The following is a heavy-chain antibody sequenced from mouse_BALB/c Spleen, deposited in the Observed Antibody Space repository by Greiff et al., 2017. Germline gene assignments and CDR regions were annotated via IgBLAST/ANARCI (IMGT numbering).Heavy chain of an antibody. J-gene: IGHJ2*01. V-gene: IGHV1-69*01. D-gene: IGHD2-14*01. CDR1: GYTFTDYW. CDR3: ARRGRYDGYFDY. CDR2: IDTSDSYT. Sequence: QVQLQQPGAELVMPGASVKMSCKASGYTFTDYWMHWVKQRPGQGLEWIGAIDTSDSYTSYNQKFKGKATLTVDESSSTAYMQLSSLTSEDSAVYYCARRGRYDGYFDYWGQGTTLTVSS.